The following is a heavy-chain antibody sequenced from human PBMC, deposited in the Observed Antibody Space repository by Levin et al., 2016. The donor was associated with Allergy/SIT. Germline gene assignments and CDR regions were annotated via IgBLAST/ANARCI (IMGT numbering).Heavy chain of an antibody. CDR2: IIPIFGTA. J-gene: IGHJ6*02. CDR1: GGTFSSYA. D-gene: IGHD3-10*01. V-gene: IGHV1-69*13. Sequence: SVKVSCKASGGTFSSYAISWVRQAPGQGLQWMGGIIPIFGTANYAQKFQDRVTITADESTSTAYMELRSLRSEDTAVYYCASAVAGRRFSMVRGYHGMDVWGQGTTVTVPS. CDR3: ASAVAGRRFSMVRGYHGMDV.